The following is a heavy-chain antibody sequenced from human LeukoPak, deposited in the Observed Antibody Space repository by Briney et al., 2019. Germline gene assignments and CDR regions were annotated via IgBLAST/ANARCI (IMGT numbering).Heavy chain of an antibody. J-gene: IGHJ4*02. CDR2: IYCSGTT. CDR1: GGSISSSY. CDR3: ARRGFCSGGTCLTFDL. D-gene: IGHD2-15*01. Sequence: SETLSLTCTVSGGSISSSYWSWIRQPPGKGLEWIGYIYCSGTTNYNPSLKSRLTISVDTSKNHFSLKLSSVTAADTAVYYCARRGFCSGGTCLTFDLWGQGTLVTVSS. V-gene: IGHV4-59*08.